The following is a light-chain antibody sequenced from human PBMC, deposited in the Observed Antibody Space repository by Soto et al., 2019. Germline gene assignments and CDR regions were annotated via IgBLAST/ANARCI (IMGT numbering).Light chain of an antibody. CDR3: QVWDSSSDHRV. J-gene: IGLJ3*02. Sequence: SYELTQPPTVSVAPGKTARITCGGNNIGSKSVHWYQQKPGQAPVLAIYYDSDRPSGIPERFSGSNSGNTATLTISRVEAGDEADFYCQVWDSSSDHRVFGGGTKVTVL. V-gene: IGLV3-21*04. CDR2: YDS. CDR1: NIGSKS.